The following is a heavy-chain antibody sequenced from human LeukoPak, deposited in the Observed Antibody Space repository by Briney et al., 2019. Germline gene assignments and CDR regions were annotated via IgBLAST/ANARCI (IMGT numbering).Heavy chain of an antibody. D-gene: IGHD3-10*01. J-gene: IGHJ4*02. V-gene: IGHV4-59*01. CDR1: GGSISSYY. CDR2: IYYSGST. CDR3: AGAYGSGFLFDY. Sequence: PSETLSLTCTVSGGSISSYYWSWIRQPPGKGLEWIGYIYYSGSTNYNPSLKSRVTISVDTSKNQFSLKLSSVTAADTAVYYCAGAYGSGFLFDYWGQGTLVTVSS.